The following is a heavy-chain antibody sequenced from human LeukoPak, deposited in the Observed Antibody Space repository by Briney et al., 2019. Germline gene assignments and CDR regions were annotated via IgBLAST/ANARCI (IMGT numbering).Heavy chain of an antibody. CDR2: ISDDGSSK. CDR3: ASAYGDYLDH. D-gene: IGHD4-17*01. J-gene: IGHJ4*02. V-gene: IGHV3-30*09. Sequence: GGSLRLSCAASEFTFSTYVIHWVRQAPGKGLEWVAFISDDGSSKHYADSVKGRFAISRDNSKNTLSLQMNSLRAEDTAVYYCASAYGDYLDHWGQGTLVTVSP. CDR1: EFTFSTYV.